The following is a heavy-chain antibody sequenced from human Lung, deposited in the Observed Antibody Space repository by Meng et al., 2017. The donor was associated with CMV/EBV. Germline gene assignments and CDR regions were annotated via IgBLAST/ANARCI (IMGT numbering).Heavy chain of an antibody. J-gene: IGHJ4*02. Sequence: SXKGSGYNFTNYWIGWVRQMPGKGLEWMGIIYLDDSDTRYSPSFQGQVTMSADKSLNTAHLQWGSLQASDSALYYCARNDNFEKKHISAADEYFEYGXQGNXVTVSS. CDR1: GYNFTNYW. D-gene: IGHD1-1*01. CDR3: ARNDNFEKKHISAADEYFEY. CDR2: IYLDDSDT. V-gene: IGHV5-51*01.